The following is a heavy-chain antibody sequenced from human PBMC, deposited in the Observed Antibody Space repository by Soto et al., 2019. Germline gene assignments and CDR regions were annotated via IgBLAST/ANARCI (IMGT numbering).Heavy chain of an antibody. Sequence: SETLSLTCTVSVGSISSSGYYWSWIRQHPGKGLEWIGYISYSGNTYYKPSLKSRVTISADTSENQFSLKLSSVTAADTAVYYCAREGCSGGSCYSMYAFDIWGQGTMVTVSS. CDR3: AREGCSGGSCYSMYAFDI. CDR2: ISYSGNT. D-gene: IGHD2-15*01. CDR1: VGSISSSGYY. V-gene: IGHV4-31*03. J-gene: IGHJ3*02.